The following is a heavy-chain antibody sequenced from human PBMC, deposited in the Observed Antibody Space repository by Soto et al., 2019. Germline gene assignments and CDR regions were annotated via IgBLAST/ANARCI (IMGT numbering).Heavy chain of an antibody. Sequence: ASVKVSCKASGYTFTSYYMHWVRQAPGQGLEWMGIINPSGGSTSYAQKFQGRVTMTRDTSTSTVYMELSSLRSEDTAVYYCARSGILTGYYFFYYYYYMDVWGKGTTVTVSS. CDR1: GYTFTSYY. CDR2: INPSGGST. J-gene: IGHJ6*03. V-gene: IGHV1-46*03. D-gene: IGHD3-9*01. CDR3: ARSGILTGYYFFYYYYYMDV.